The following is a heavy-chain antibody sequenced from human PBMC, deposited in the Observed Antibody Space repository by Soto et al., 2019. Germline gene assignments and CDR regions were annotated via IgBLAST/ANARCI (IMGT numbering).Heavy chain of an antibody. CDR2: ISAYNGNT. V-gene: IGHV1-18*04. CDR1: GYTFTTYG. D-gene: IGHD3-9*01. J-gene: IGHJ6*01. CDR3: ARAQHNYDILTGYPPGDYYYCIDV. Sequence: ASVKVSCKASGYTFTTYGISWVRQAPGQGLEWMGWISAYNGNTNYSQKLQGRVTMTTDTSTSTAYMELRSLRSDDTAVYYCARAQHNYDILTGYPPGDYYYCIDVWGQGTPVTVSS.